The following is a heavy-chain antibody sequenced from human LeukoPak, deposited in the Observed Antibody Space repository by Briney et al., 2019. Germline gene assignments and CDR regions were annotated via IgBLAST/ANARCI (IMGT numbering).Heavy chain of an antibody. CDR2: IIPIFGTA. D-gene: IGHD6-19*01. CDR1: GGTFSSYA. J-gene: IGHJ4*02. Sequence: SVKVSCKASGGTFSSYAISWVRQAPGQGLEWMGGIIPIFGTANYAQKFQGRVTITADKSTSTAYMELSSLRSEDTAVYYCARAEQWLAWGYFDYWGQGTLVAVSS. V-gene: IGHV1-69*06. CDR3: ARAEQWLAWGYFDY.